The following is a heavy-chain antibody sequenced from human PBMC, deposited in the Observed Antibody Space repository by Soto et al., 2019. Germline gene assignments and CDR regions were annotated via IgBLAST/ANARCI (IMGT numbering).Heavy chain of an antibody. CDR3: ERGTDIVVVPAAIDY. V-gene: IGHV1-3*01. D-gene: IGHD2-2*01. CDR1: GYTFTSYA. Sequence: ASVKVSCKASGYTFTSYAMHWVRQAPGQRPEWMGWINAGNGNTKYSQKFQGRVTITRDTSASTAYMELSSLRSEDTAVYYCERGTDIVVVPAAIDYWGQGTLVTVSS. CDR2: INAGNGNT. J-gene: IGHJ4*02.